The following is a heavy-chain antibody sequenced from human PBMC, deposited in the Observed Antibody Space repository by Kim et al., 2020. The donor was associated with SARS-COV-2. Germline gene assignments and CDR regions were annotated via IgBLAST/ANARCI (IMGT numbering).Heavy chain of an antibody. Sequence: SETLSLTCAVSGGSISSSNWWSWVRQPPGKGLEWIGEIYHSGSTNYNPSLKSRVTISVDKSKNQFSLKLSSVTAADTAVYYCARAPPYDFWSGYYSGHGMDVWGQGTTVTVSS. CDR3: ARAPPYDFWSGYYSGHGMDV. J-gene: IGHJ6*02. V-gene: IGHV4-4*02. D-gene: IGHD3-3*01. CDR1: GGSISSSNW. CDR2: IYHSGST.